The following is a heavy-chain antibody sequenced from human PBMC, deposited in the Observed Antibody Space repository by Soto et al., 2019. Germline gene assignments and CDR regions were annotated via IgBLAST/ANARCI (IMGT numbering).Heavy chain of an antibody. CDR2: IYSGGST. CDR3: ARALPHTNDYGDYGARWDY. V-gene: IGHV3-66*01. J-gene: IGHJ4*02. CDR1: GFTVSSNY. Sequence: GGSLRLSCAASGFTVSSNYMSWVRQAPGKGLEWVSVIYSGGSTYYADSVKGRFTISRDNSKNTLYLQMNSLRAEDTAVYYCARALPHTNDYGDYGARWDYWGQGTLVTVSS. D-gene: IGHD4-17*01.